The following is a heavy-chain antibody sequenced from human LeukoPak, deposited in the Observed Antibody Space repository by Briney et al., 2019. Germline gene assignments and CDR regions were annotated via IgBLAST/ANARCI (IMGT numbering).Heavy chain of an antibody. CDR1: GFTFSSYA. D-gene: IGHD3-9*01. J-gene: IGHJ4*02. V-gene: IGHV3-23*01. CDR3: ASTYYDILTGSFYFDY. Sequence: PGGSLRLSCAASGFTFSSYAMSWVRQAPGKGLEWVSAISGSGGSTYYAASVKGRFTIARDNSKNTLYLQMNSLRAEDTAVYYCASTYYDILTGSFYFDYWGQGTLVTVSS. CDR2: ISGSGGST.